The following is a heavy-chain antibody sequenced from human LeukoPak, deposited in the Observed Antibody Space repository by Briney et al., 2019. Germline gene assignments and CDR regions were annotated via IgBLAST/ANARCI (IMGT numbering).Heavy chain of an antibody. J-gene: IGHJ4*02. V-gene: IGHV3-7*01. Sequence: GGSLRLSCAASGFTFSSYWMTWVRQAPGKGLEWVANIGEDGSEKYYVDSVKGRFTISRDNAKNSLYLQMNDLRVDDTAVYFCASGSGWVFENWGQGTLVTVSA. CDR2: IGEDGSEK. D-gene: IGHD6-19*01. CDR3: ASGSGWVFEN. CDR1: GFTFSSYW.